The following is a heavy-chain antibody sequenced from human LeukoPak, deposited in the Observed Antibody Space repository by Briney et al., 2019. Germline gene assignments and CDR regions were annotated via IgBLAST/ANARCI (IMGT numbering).Heavy chain of an antibody. Sequence: PSETLSLTCTVSGGSISSYYWAWIRQPPGKGLEWIGSAHYTGGVYYNPSLKSRVTISIDTSKSQFSLRLNFVTAADTAVYYCARDSRYDSSGHAPWGQGSLVTVSS. CDR2: AHYTGGV. CDR1: GGSISSYY. V-gene: IGHV4-39*07. J-gene: IGHJ5*02. D-gene: IGHD3-22*01. CDR3: ARDSRYDSSGHAP.